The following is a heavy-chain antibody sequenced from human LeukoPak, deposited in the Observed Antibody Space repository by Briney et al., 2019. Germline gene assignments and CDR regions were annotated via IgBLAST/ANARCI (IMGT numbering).Heavy chain of an antibody. V-gene: IGHV4-59*08. CDR2: IYYRGDV. D-gene: IGHD1-14*01. CDR1: GASLSSYY. J-gene: IGHJ4*02. CDR3: ARHEPLGRGAWDY. Sequence: SETLSLTCTVFGASLSSYYWSWIRQPPGKGLEWIGYIYYRGDVDSNPSLKSRVTVSLDTSRNQFSLMLTSVTAADTAVYYCARHEPLGRGAWDYWGQGILVTVSP.